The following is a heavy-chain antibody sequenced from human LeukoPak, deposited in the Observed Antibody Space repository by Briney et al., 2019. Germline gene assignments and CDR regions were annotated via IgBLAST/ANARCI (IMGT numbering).Heavy chain of an antibody. J-gene: IGHJ4*02. CDR2: IIPIFGTA. CDR3: ARETVTTDGDLDY. CDR1: GGTFSSHA. D-gene: IGHD4-11*01. V-gene: IGHV1-69*05. Sequence: SVKVSCKASGGTFSSHAISWVRQAPGQGLEWMGRIIPIFGTANYAQKFQGRVTITTDESTSTAYMELSSLRSEDTAVYYCARETVTTDGDLDYWGQGTLVTVSS.